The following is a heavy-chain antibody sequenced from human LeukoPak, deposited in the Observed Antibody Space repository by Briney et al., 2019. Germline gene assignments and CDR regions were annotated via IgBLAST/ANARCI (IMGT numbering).Heavy chain of an antibody. CDR1: GYTFTSHG. Sequence: GASVKVSCKASGYTFTSHGIGWVRQAPGQGLEWMGWISAYNGNTNYAEKLQGRVTMTTDTSTSTAYMELNSLRAEDTAVYYCARDNIYGSGSYYFDYWGQGTLVTVSS. J-gene: IGHJ4*02. CDR2: ISAYNGNT. D-gene: IGHD3-10*01. CDR3: ARDNIYGSGSYYFDY. V-gene: IGHV1-18*01.